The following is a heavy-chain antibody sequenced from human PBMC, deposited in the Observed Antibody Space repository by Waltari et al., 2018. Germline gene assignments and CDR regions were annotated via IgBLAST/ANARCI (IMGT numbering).Heavy chain of an antibody. J-gene: IGHJ3*02. CDR1: GFTFSSYE. CDR2: ISSSGSTI. Sequence: EVQRVESGGGLVQPGGSLRLSCAASGFTFSSYEMNWVRQAPGKGLEWVSYISSSGSTIYYADSVKGRFTISRDNAKNSLYLQMNSLRAEDTAVYYCAREVQSLGGMADAFDIWGQGTMVTVSS. V-gene: IGHV3-48*03. CDR3: AREVQSLGGMADAFDI. D-gene: IGHD1-26*01.